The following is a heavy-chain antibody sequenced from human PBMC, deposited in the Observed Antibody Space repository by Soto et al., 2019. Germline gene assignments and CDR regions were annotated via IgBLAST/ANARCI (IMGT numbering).Heavy chain of an antibody. Sequence: APVKVSCKASGYTFTSYYMHWVRQDPGQGLEWMGIINPSGGSTSYAQKFQGRVTMTRDTSTSTVYMELSSLRSEDTAVYYCARGVVPAAISSGFDYWGHGTLVTVSS. V-gene: IGHV1-46*03. CDR3: ARGVVPAAISSGFDY. J-gene: IGHJ4*01. CDR1: GYTFTSYY. D-gene: IGHD2-2*01. CDR2: INPSGGST.